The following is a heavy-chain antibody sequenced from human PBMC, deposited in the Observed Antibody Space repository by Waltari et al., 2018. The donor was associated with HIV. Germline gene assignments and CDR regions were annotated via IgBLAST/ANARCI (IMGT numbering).Heavy chain of an antibody. V-gene: IGHV3-33*01. J-gene: IGHJ4*02. CDR1: GFPFSTYG. Sequence: QVQLVESGGGVVQPGRSLRLSCAASGFPFSTYGLHWVGQAPGKGLEWVAVIWFDGSNKYYTDSVKGRFTISRDNSKNTLFLQMNSLSAEDTAVYYCARASGPFDYWGQGILVTVSS. D-gene: IGHD3-10*01. CDR2: IWFDGSNK. CDR3: ARASGPFDY.